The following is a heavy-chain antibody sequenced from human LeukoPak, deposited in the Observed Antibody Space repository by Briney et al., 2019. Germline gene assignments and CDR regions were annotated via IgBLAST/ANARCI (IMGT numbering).Heavy chain of an antibody. J-gene: IGHJ2*01. Sequence: SQTLSLTRAISGDSVSSSSAAGNWIRHSPSGGLEWLGNRYYRAKWKNDYALSVRGRITINPDTSKNQFSPQLNSVTPEDTGVYYCASWRFDVWGRGTLVTVSS. CDR3: ASWRFDV. CDR1: GDSVSSSSAA. V-gene: IGHV6-1*01. CDR2: RYYRAKWKN.